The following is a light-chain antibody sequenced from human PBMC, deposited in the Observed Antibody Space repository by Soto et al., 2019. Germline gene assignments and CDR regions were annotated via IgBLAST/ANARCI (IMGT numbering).Light chain of an antibody. V-gene: IGLV1-44*01. J-gene: IGLJ3*02. CDR1: SSNIGTYS. CDR2: SDN. CDR3: AAWDDCLNGSV. Sequence: QSVLTQPPSASGTPGQSVTISCSGSSSNIGTYSVSWYQQFPGTAPRLLIYSDNQRPSGVPDRFSSSKSGASASLAISGLQSEDEADYHCAAWDDCLNGSVFGGGTKLTVL.